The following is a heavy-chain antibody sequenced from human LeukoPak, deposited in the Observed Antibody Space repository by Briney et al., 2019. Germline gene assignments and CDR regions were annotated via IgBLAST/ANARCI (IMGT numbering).Heavy chain of an antibody. Sequence: ASVKVSCKASGYTFTSYGISWVRQAPGQGLEWMGWISAYNGNTNYAQKLQGRVTMTTDTSTSTAYMELRSLRSDDTAVYYCARVRLVWGGTEKGFDYWGQGTLVTVSS. D-gene: IGHD1-26*01. CDR2: ISAYNGNT. V-gene: IGHV1-18*01. CDR1: GYTFTSYG. CDR3: ARVRLVWGGTEKGFDY. J-gene: IGHJ4*02.